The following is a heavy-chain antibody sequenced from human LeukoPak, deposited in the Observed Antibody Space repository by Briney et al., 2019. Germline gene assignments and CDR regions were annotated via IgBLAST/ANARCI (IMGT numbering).Heavy chain of an antibody. J-gene: IGHJ4*02. V-gene: IGHV3-21*01. CDR2: IGATQTYI. CDR3: ARDRAPGGHDSSGYSSFDY. CDR1: GFTFATYT. D-gene: IGHD3-22*01. Sequence: PGGSLRLACTGAGFTFATYTFNWVRQAPGKGLEWVASIGATQTYIYYADSVKGRFTVSRDNAEKSVYLQMNNLRAEDTAVYYCARDRAPGGHDSSGYSSFDYWGQGTLVTVSS.